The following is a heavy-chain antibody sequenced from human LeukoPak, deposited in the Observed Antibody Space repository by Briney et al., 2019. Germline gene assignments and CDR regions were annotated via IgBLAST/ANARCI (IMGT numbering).Heavy chain of an antibody. CDR1: GGSISSNAYF. CDR2: IYYTGST. Sequence: PSETLSLTCTVSGGSISSNAYFWGWIRQPPGKGLEWIANIYYTGSTYYSPSLKSRVTISVDTSRNQFSLKLSSVTAADTAVYYCARGYYGSGAGPPGYFQHWGQGTLVTVSS. D-gene: IGHD3-10*01. V-gene: IGHV4-39*01. CDR3: ARGYYGSGAGPPGYFQH. J-gene: IGHJ1*01.